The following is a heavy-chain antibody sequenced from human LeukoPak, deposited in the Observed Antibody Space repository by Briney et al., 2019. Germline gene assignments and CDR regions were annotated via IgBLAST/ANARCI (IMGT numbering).Heavy chain of an antibody. D-gene: IGHD6-13*01. CDR1: GGSISSYY. J-gene: IGHJ4*02. Sequence: SETLSLTCTVSGGSISSYYWSWTRQPPGKGLGWIGYIYYSGSTNYNPSLKSRVTISVDTSKNQFSLKLSSVTAADTAVYYCAGAEYSSSPFDYWGQGTLVTVSS. CDR3: AGAEYSSSPFDY. CDR2: IYYSGST. V-gene: IGHV4-59*01.